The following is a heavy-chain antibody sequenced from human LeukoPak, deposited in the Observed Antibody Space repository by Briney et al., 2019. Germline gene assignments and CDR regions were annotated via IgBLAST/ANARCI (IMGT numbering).Heavy chain of an antibody. D-gene: IGHD3-9*01. J-gene: IGHJ4*02. CDR1: GFTFSSYD. Sequence: GGSLRLSCAASGFTFSSYDMSWVRQAPGKGLEWVSAISDSGGSTYYADSEKGRFTISRDNSKSTLYLQMNSLRAEDTAVYYCAKGGYYDILTGYYRGLYFDYWGQGTLVTVSS. V-gene: IGHV3-23*01. CDR2: ISDSGGST. CDR3: AKGGYYDILTGYYRGLYFDY.